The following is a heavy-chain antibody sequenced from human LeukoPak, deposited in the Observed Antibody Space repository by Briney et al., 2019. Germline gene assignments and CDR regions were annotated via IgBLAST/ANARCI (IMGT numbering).Heavy chain of an antibody. D-gene: IGHD2-8*01. CDR3: AREVLIYGMDV. CDR2: INPNSGGT. Sequence: ASVKVSCKASGYTFTGYYMHWVRQAPGQGLEWMGWINPNSGGTNYAQKFQGWVTMTRDTSISTAYMELSSLRSEDTAVYYSAREVLIYGMDVWGQGTTVTVSS. V-gene: IGHV1-2*04. J-gene: IGHJ6*02. CDR1: GYTFTGYY.